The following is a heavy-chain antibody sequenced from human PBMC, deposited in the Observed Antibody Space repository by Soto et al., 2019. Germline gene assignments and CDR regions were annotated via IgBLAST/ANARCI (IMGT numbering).Heavy chain of an antibody. D-gene: IGHD5-12*01. CDR3: ARGFNGVYSGYEKGYYMDV. V-gene: IGHV1-2*04. CDR2: INPNSGGT. J-gene: IGHJ6*03. Sequence: ASVKVSCKASGYTFTGYYMHWVRQAPGQGLEWMGWINPNSGGTNYAQKFQGWVTMTRDTSISTAYMELSRLRSDDTAVYYCARGFNGVYSGYEKGYYMDVWGKGTTVTVSS. CDR1: GYTFTGYY.